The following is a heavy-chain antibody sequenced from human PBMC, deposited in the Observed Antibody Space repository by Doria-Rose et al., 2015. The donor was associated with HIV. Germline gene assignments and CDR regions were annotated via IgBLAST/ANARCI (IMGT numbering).Heavy chain of an antibody. D-gene: IGHD1-26*01. CDR1: GGSISRYY. J-gene: IGHJ4*02. V-gene: IGHV4-59*01. CDR3: ARVLSGTYDY. CDR2: IFYTGST. Sequence: QVQLQESGPGLVKPSETLSLTCIVSGGSISRYYWSWIRQPPGKGLEYIGDIFYTGSTNYSPSLKSRVSISIDTSKNKFSLRLSSVTAADTAVYYCARVLSGTYDYWGQGTLVTVSS.